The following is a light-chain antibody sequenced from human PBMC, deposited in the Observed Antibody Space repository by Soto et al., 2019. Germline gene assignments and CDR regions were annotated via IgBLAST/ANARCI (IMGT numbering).Light chain of an antibody. J-gene: IGKJ1*01. V-gene: IGKV3-20*01. CDR1: QSVSSSC. CDR2: GAS. Sequence: ESGLSQSPGTLSLSPGEGGTLSCRASQSVSSSCLAWYQQKPGQAPRLLIYGASSRATGIPDRFSGSGSGTDFTLTISRLEPEDFAVYYCQQYGSSPWPFGQGTKVEI. CDR3: QQYGSSPWP.